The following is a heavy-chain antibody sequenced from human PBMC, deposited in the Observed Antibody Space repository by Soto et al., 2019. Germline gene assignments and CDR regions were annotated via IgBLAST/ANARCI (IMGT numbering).Heavy chain of an antibody. CDR3: AKDRGLVVPAVPFDY. J-gene: IGHJ4*02. CDR2: ISGSGGST. V-gene: IGHV3-23*01. Sequence: VGPTSLPGAAAGGTFIDHAMSWVRQAPGKGLEWVSAISGSGGSTYYADSVKGRFTISRDNSKNTLYLQMDSLRAEDTAVYYCAKDRGLVVPAVPFDYWGQRTLVTVSS. CDR1: GGTFIDHA. D-gene: IGHD2-2*01.